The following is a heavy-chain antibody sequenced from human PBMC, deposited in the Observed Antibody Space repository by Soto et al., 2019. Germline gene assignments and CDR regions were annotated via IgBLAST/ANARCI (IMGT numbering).Heavy chain of an antibody. D-gene: IGHD6-13*01. J-gene: IGHJ4*02. CDR2: SRDKAQGYST. Sequence: PGGSLRLSCAGSGFTLSDHYIDWVRQAPGKGLEWVGRSRDKAQGYSTEYAASVKGRFTTSRDDSKNSVYLQMNSLRAEDTAVYYCARGFHSSHHAKESAYWGQGTLVTVSS. CDR3: ARGFHSSHHAKESAY. V-gene: IGHV3-72*01. CDR1: GFTLSDHY.